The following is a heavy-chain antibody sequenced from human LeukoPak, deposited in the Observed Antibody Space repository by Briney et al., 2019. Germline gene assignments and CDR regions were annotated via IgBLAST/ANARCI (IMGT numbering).Heavy chain of an antibody. CDR2: ISSSGSTI. CDR1: GFTFSSYE. Sequence: GGSLRLSCAASGFTFSSYEMNWVRQAPGKGLEWVSYISSSGSTIYYADSVKGRFTISRDNAKNSLYLQMNSLRAEDTAVYYCARAFGNYDILTGCYNPPHFDYWGQGTLVTVSS. D-gene: IGHD3-9*01. CDR3: ARAFGNYDILTGCYNPPHFDY. J-gene: IGHJ4*02. V-gene: IGHV3-48*03.